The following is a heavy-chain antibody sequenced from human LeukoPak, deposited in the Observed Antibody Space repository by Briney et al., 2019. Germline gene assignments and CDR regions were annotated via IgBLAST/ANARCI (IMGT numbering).Heavy chain of an antibody. J-gene: IGHJ4*02. CDR2: ISSSSSYI. CDR1: GFTFSSYS. CDR3: ARKASNFDY. Sequence: GGSLRLSCAASGFTFSSYSMNWVRQAPGKGLEWVSSISSSSSYIYYADSVKGRLTISRDNAKNTLYLQMSSLRAEDTAVYYCARKASNFDYWGQGTLVTVSS. V-gene: IGHV3-21*04.